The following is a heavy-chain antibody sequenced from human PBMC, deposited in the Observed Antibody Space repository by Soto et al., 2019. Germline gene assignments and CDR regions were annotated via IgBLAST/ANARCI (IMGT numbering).Heavy chain of an antibody. CDR1: GTSISIYY. Sequence: SETLSLTCTVSGTSISIYYWSWIRQPPGKGLEWIANIHYSGTTNYNPSLASRVTLSVDTSKNQFSLKMTSVTAADRAMYFCARYNSYAIDYWGRGTLVTVSS. J-gene: IGHJ4*02. CDR2: IHYSGTT. V-gene: IGHV4-59*01. D-gene: IGHD2-8*01. CDR3: ARYNSYAIDY.